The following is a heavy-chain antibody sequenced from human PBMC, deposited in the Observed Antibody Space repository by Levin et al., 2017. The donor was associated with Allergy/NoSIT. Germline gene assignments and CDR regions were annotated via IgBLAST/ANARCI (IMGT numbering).Heavy chain of an antibody. CDR3: ARGRDGYNYFGYRGWFDP. J-gene: IGHJ5*02. CDR1: GGSFSGYY. CDR2: INHSGST. D-gene: IGHD5-24*01. V-gene: IGHV4-34*01. Sequence: ASETLSLTCAVYGGSFSGYYWSWIRQPPGKGLEWIGEINHSGSTNYNPSLKSRVTISVDTSKNQFSLKLSSVTAADTAVYYCARGRDGYNYFGYRGWFDPWGQGTLVTVSS.